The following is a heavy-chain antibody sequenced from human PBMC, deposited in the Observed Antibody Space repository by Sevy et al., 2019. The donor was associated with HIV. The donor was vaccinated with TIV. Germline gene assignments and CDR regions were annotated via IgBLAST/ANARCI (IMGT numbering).Heavy chain of an antibody. CDR2: IIPIFGTA. J-gene: IGHJ6*02. D-gene: IGHD4-17*01. CDR3: ARVYGDFTNYYYYGMDV. Sequence: ASVKVSCKASGGTFSSYAISWVRQAPGQGLEWMGGIIPIFGTANYAQKFQGRVTITADESTGTAYMELSSLRSEDTAVYYCARVYGDFTNYYYYGMDVWGQGTTVTVSS. V-gene: IGHV1-69*13. CDR1: GGTFSSYA.